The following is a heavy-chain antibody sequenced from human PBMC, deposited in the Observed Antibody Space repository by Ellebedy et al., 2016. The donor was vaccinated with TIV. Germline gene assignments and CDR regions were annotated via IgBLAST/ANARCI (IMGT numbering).Heavy chain of an antibody. CDR3: AKARGSSVIDYNYFGMDV. CDR2: ISSSSFYI. CDR1: GFTFSNYS. D-gene: IGHD2-21*01. Sequence: GESLKISXAASGFTFSNYSMNWVRQAPGKGLEWVSIISSSSFYIFYADSVKGRFTISRDNSKNTLSLQMSSLRAEDTAVYYCAKARGSSVIDYNYFGMDVWGHGTTVTVSS. V-gene: IGHV3-21*04. J-gene: IGHJ6*02.